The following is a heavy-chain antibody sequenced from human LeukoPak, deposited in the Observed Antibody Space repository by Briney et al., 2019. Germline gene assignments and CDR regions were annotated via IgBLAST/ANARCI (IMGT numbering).Heavy chain of an antibody. CDR1: GYSFTSYW. V-gene: IGHV5-51*01. CDR2: IYPGDSDT. D-gene: IGHD3-22*01. Sequence: GESLKISCKGSGYSFTSYWIGWVRQMPGKGLEWMGIIYPGDSDTRYSPSFQGQVTISADKSISTAYLQWSSLKASDTAMYYCARRGVQRRYYDSSGQGLADYWGQGTLVTVSS. J-gene: IGHJ4*02. CDR3: ARRGVQRRYYDSSGQGLADY.